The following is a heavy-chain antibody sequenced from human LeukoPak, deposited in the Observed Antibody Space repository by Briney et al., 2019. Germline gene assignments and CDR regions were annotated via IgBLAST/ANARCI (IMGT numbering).Heavy chain of an antibody. CDR3: AKATLYSRSHMDV. Sequence: PGGSLRLSCAASGFTFSSYAMSWVRQAPGKGLEWVSAISGSGGSTYYADPVKGRFTISRDNSKNTLYLQMNSLRAEDTAVYYCAKATLYSRSHMDVWGQGTTVTVSS. CDR2: ISGSGGST. D-gene: IGHD6-6*01. J-gene: IGHJ6*02. V-gene: IGHV3-23*01. CDR1: GFTFSSYA.